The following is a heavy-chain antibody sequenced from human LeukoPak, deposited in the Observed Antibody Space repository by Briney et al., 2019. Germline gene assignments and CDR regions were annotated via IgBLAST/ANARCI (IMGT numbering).Heavy chain of an antibody. V-gene: IGHV3-11*04. J-gene: IGHJ3*02. D-gene: IGHD3-22*01. CDR1: GFSFSDYY. Sequence: GGSLRLSCAASGFSFSDYYMSWIRQAPGKGLEWVSYISSSGSTIYYTDSVKGRFTISRDNANNSLLLQLDSLRAEDTAVYYCARYANDYYDRSGNYRAFDIWGQGTMVTVSS. CDR2: ISSSGSTI. CDR3: ARYANDYYDRSGNYRAFDI.